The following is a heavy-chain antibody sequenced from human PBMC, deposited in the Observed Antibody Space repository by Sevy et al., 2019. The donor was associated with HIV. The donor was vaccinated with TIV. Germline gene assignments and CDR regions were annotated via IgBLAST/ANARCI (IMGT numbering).Heavy chain of an antibody. CDR3: TTVDTAMVMDY. Sequence: GGSLRLSCAASGFTFSNAWMSWVRQAPGKGLEWVGRIKSKTEGGTTDYAAPVKGRFTISRDDSNNTLYLQMNSLKTEDTAVYYCTTVDTAMVMDYWGQGTLVTVSS. CDR2: IKSKTEGGTT. CDR1: GFTFSNAW. D-gene: IGHD5-18*01. J-gene: IGHJ4*02. V-gene: IGHV3-15*01.